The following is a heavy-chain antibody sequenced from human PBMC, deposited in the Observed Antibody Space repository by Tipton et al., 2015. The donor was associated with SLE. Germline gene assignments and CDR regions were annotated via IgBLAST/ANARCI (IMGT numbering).Heavy chain of an antibody. CDR3: AGGLGNFDY. J-gene: IGHJ4*02. D-gene: IGHD3/OR15-3a*01. Sequence: SLRLSCAASGFTFNTYSMNWVRQAPGKGLAWVSVIYSGGSTYYADSVKGRFTISRHNSKNTLYLQMNSLRAEDTAVYYGAGGLGNFDYWGQGPLVTVSS. CDR1: GFTFNTYS. V-gene: IGHV3-53*04. CDR2: IYSGGST.